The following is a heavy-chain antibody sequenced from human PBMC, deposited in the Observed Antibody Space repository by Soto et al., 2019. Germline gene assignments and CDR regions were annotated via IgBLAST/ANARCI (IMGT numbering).Heavy chain of an antibody. D-gene: IGHD6-13*01. CDR3: ARDDPRISSSWPYYGMDV. Sequence: SVKVSCKASGGTFSSYAISWVRQAPGQGLEWMGGIIPIFGTANYAQKFQGRVTITADESTSTAYMELSSLRSEDTAVYYCARDDPRISSSWPYYGMDVWGQGTTVSVSS. V-gene: IGHV1-69*13. CDR1: GGTFSSYA. CDR2: IIPIFGTA. J-gene: IGHJ6*02.